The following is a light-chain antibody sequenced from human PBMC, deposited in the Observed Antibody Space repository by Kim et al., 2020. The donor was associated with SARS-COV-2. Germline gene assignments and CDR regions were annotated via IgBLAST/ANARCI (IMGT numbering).Light chain of an antibody. Sequence: APGKTARITCGGNNIGSKSVHWYQQKPGQAPVLVIYYDSDRPSGIPERFSGSNSGNTATLTISRVEAGDEADYYCQVWDSSSDRVVFGRGTQLTVL. CDR3: QVWDSSSDRVV. CDR1: NIGSKS. J-gene: IGLJ2*01. CDR2: YDS. V-gene: IGLV3-21*04.